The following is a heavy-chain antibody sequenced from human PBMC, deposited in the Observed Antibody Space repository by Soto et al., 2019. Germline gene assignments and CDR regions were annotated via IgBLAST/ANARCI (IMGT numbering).Heavy chain of an antibody. V-gene: IGHV3-11*01. CDR3: ARDLGYYESDGYFDY. D-gene: IGHD3-22*01. J-gene: IGHJ4*02. CDR1: GFTFSDNY. Sequence: GGSLRLSCAASGFTFSDNYMSWIRQAPGKGLEWVSYISSSGSIIYYADSVKGRFTISRDNAKDSLYLQMNSLRAEDTAVYYCARDLGYYESDGYFDYWGQGALVTVSS. CDR2: ISSSGSII.